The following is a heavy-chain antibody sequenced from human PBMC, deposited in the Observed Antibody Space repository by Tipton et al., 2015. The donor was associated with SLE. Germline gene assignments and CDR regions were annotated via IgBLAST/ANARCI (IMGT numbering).Heavy chain of an antibody. Sequence: TLSLTCTVSGGSLSRHCWNWIRQPPGKGLEWIGYVCDSGSTSYNPSLKSRVIMSVDTPNSQFSLKLTSMTAADTAVYYCARGAKERITLVRVRPYYFDYWGQGSLVTVSS. J-gene: IGHJ4*01. V-gene: IGHV4-59*11. CDR1: GGSLSRHC. CDR3: ARGAKERITLVRVRPYYFDY. D-gene: IGHD3-10*01. CDR2: VCDSGST.